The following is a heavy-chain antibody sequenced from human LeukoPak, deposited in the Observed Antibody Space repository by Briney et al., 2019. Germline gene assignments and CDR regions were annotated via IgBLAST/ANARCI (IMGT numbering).Heavy chain of an antibody. J-gene: IGHJ6*02. V-gene: IGHV1-2*02. CDR3: ARDVYILTGYQFYYYYGMDV. D-gene: IGHD3-9*01. CDR1: GYTFTGYY. CDR2: INPNSGGT. Sequence: PEASVKVSCKASGYTFTGYYMHWVRQAPGQGLEWMGWINPNSGGTNYAQKFQGRVTMTRDTSISTAYMELSRLRSDDTAVYYCARDVYILTGYQFYYYYGMDVWGQGTTVTVSS.